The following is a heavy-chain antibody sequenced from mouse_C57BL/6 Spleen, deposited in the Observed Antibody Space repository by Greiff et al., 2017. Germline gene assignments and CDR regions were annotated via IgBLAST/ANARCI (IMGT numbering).Heavy chain of an antibody. CDR1: GYTFTSYD. CDR3: ARGAYYDYDGFAY. J-gene: IGHJ3*01. V-gene: IGHV1-85*01. Sequence: VQRVESGPELVKPGASVKLSCKASGYTFTSYDINWVKQRPGQGLEWIGWIYPRDGSTKYNEKFKGKATLTVDTSSSTAYMELHSLTSEDSAVYFCARGAYYDYDGFAYWGQGTLVTVSA. CDR2: IYPRDGST. D-gene: IGHD2-4*01.